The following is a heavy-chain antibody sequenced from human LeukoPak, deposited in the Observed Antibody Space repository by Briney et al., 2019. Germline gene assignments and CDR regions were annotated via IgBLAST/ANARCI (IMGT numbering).Heavy chain of an antibody. CDR2: IYDSGST. Sequence: ASETLSLTCTVSGGSISSFFWSWIRQPPGKGLEWIGYIYDSGSTYYNPSLKSRVTISVDTSKNQFSLKLTSVTAADTAVYYCASGTSPVAGTAFDYWGQGTLVTVSS. J-gene: IGHJ4*02. CDR3: ASGTSPVAGTAFDY. V-gene: IGHV4-59*06. D-gene: IGHD6-19*01. CDR1: GGSISSFF.